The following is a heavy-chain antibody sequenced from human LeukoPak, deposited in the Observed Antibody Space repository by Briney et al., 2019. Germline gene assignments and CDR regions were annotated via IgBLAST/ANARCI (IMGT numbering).Heavy chain of an antibody. CDR3: ARGNKGLDYYYYMDV. Sequence: SVKVSCKASGGTFSSYAISWVRQAPGQGLEWMGRIIPIFGTANYAQNFQGRVTITTDESTTTAYMELSSLRSEDTAVYYCARGNKGLDYYYYMDVWGKGTTVTVSS. CDR1: GGTFSSYA. D-gene: IGHD3/OR15-3a*01. CDR2: IIPIFGTA. J-gene: IGHJ6*03. V-gene: IGHV1-69*05.